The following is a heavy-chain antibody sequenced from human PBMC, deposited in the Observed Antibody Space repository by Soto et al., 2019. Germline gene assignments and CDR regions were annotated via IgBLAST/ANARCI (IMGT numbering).Heavy chain of an antibody. CDR1: GSTFSSYW. V-gene: IGHV3-33*08. D-gene: IGHD3-9*01. J-gene: IGHJ4*02. CDR2: IWYDGSNK. CDR3: ARDGAYYDILTGYYYFDY. Sequence: GGSLRLSCAASGSTFSSYWMSWVRQAPGKGLEWVAVIWYDGSNKYYADSVKGRFTISRDNSKNTLYLQMNSLRAEDTAVYYCARDGAYYDILTGYYYFDYWGQGTLVTVSS.